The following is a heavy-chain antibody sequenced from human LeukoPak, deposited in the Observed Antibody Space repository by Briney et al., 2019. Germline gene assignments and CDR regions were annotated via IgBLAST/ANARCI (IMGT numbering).Heavy chain of an antibody. D-gene: IGHD2-2*02. CDR2: IYYSGST. J-gene: IGHJ6*03. CDR3: ARVVGPHVLYCSSTSCYKGVNYYHYMDV. Sequence: SETLSLTCTVSGGSISSGGYYWSWLRQHPGKGLEWFGYIYYSGSTYYNPSLKSRVTISVDTSKYQFSLKLSSVTAADAAVYYCARVVGPHVLYCSSTSCYKGVNYYHYMDVWGKGTTVTVSS. V-gene: IGHV4-31*03. CDR1: GGSISSGGYY.